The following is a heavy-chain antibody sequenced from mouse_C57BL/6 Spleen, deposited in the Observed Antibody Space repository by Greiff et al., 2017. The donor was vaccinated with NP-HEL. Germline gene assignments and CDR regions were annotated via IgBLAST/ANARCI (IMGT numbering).Heavy chain of an antibody. J-gene: IGHJ4*01. CDR2: IDPEDGDT. Sequence: VQLQQPGAELVKPGASVKVSCKASGYTFTSYYMHWVKQRPEQGLEWIGRIDPEDGDTEYAPKFQGKATMTADTSSNTAYLQLSSLTSEDTAVYYCITGERWGQGTSVTVSS. V-gene: IGHV14-1*01. CDR1: GYTFTSYY. CDR3: ITGER.